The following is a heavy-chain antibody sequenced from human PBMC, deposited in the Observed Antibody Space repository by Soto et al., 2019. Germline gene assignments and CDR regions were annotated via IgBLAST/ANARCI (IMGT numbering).Heavy chain of an antibody. J-gene: IGHJ5*02. V-gene: IGHV4-59*12. CDR3: ARDQLEGNWFDP. D-gene: IGHD1-1*01. CDR1: GGSISSYY. CDR2: IYYSGKT. Sequence: SETLSLTCTVSGGSISSYYWSWIRQPPGKGLEWIGYIYYSGKTYYNPSLKSRVTISVDKSKNQFSLKLSSVTAADTAVYYCARDQLEGNWFDPWGQGTLVTVSS.